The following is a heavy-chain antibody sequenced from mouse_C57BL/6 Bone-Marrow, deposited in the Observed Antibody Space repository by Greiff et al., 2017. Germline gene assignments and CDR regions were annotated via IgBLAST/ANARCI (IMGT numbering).Heavy chain of an antibody. CDR1: GYAFSSSW. V-gene: IGHV1-82*01. Sequence: QVQLKQSGPELVKPGASVKISCKASGYAFSSSWMNWVKQRPGKGLEWIGRIYPGDGDTNYNGKFKGKATLTADKSSSTAYMQLSSLTSEDSAVDFCARSGITTVYDYWGQGTTLTVSS. D-gene: IGHD1-1*01. CDR2: IYPGDGDT. CDR3: ARSGITTVYDY. J-gene: IGHJ2*01.